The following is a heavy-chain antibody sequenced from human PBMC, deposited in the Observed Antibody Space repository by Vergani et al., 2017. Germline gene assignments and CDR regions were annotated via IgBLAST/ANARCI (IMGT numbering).Heavy chain of an antibody. CDR1: GFTFSSYW. Sequence: EVQLVESGGGLVQPGGSLRLSCAASGFTFSSYWMRWVRQAPGKGLEWVANIKQDGSEKYYVDSVKGRFTISRDNAKNSLYLQMNSLRAEDTAVYYCARADRYYDILTGYEYYFDYWGQGTLVTVSS. CDR2: IKQDGSEK. D-gene: IGHD3-9*01. CDR3: ARADRYYDILTGYEYYFDY. J-gene: IGHJ4*02. V-gene: IGHV3-7*01.